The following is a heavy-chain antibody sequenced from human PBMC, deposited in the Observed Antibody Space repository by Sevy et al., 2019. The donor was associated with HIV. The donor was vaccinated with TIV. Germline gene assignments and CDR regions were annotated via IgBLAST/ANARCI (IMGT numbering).Heavy chain of an antibody. CDR1: GYTFTSYY. V-gene: IGHV1-46*01. CDR3: ARGSLLRFLEWLSADAFDI. D-gene: IGHD3-3*01. J-gene: IGHJ3*02. Sequence: ASVKVSCKASGYTFTSYYMHWVRQAPGQGLEWMGIINPSGGSTSYAQKFQGRVTMTRDTSTSTVYMELSSLRSEDTAVYYCARGSLLRFLEWLSADAFDIWGQGTMVTVSS. CDR2: INPSGGST.